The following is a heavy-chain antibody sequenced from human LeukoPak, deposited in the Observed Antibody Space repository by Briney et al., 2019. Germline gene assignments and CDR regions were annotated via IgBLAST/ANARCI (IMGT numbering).Heavy chain of an antibody. Sequence: ASVKVSCKASGYTFTDYYMHWVRQAPGQGLEWMGWINPNSGGTNYAQKFQGRVTMTRDTSISTAYMELSRLRSDDTAVYYCARDRPIYDSSGYPDYWGQGTLVTVSS. D-gene: IGHD3-22*01. CDR1: GYTFTDYY. V-gene: IGHV1-2*02. CDR3: ARDRPIYDSSGYPDY. CDR2: INPNSGGT. J-gene: IGHJ4*02.